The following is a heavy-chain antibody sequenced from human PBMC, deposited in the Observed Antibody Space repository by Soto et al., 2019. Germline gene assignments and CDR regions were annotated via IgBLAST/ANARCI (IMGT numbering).Heavy chain of an antibody. V-gene: IGHV6-1*01. CDR1: GDSVSSNSAA. CDR2: TYYRSKWYN. D-gene: IGHD3-9*01. Sequence: SQTLSLTCAISGDSVSSNSAAWNWIRQSPSRGLEWLGRTYYRSKWYNDYAVSVKSRITINPDTSKNQFSLQLNSVTPEDTAVYYCARGVLLRYFDWPSEETGYYYGMDVWGQGTTVTVSS. J-gene: IGHJ6*02. CDR3: ARGVLLRYFDWPSEETGYYYGMDV.